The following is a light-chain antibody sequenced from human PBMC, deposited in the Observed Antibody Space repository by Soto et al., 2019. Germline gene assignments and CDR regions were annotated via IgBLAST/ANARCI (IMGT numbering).Light chain of an antibody. CDR2: DVS. Sequence: QSVLTQPPSASGSPGQSVTISCTGTSSDVGGYNYVSWYQRHPGKAPKLMIYDVSKRPSGVPDRFSGSKSGNTASLTVSGLQAEDEADYYCSSYAGSNNFVFGGGTKVTVL. J-gene: IGLJ3*02. V-gene: IGLV2-8*01. CDR3: SSYAGSNNFV. CDR1: SSDVGGYNY.